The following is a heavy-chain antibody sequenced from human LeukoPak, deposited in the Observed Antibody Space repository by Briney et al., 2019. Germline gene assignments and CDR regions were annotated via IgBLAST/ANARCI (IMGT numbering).Heavy chain of an antibody. CDR1: GGSISSYY. V-gene: IGHV4-59*08. CDR2: IYYSGST. Sequence: SGTLSLTCTVSGGSISSYYWSWIRQPPGRGLEWIGYIYYSGSTNYNPSRKSRVTISVDTSKNQFSLKLSSVTAADTAVYYCARLQRYDFWSGYYQAPHFDYWGQGTLVTVSS. J-gene: IGHJ4*02. D-gene: IGHD3-3*01. CDR3: ARLQRYDFWSGYYQAPHFDY.